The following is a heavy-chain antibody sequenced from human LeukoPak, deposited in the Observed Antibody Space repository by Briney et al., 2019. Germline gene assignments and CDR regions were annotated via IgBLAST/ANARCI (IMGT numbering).Heavy chain of an antibody. CDR3: ARMGSSPYSSSSSDY. V-gene: IGHV1-18*01. D-gene: IGHD6-6*01. Sequence: ASVKVSCKASGYTFTSYGISWVRQAPGQGLEWMGWISAYNGNTNYAQKLQGRVTMTTDTSTSTAYMELRSLRSDDTAVYYCARMGSSPYSSSSSDYWGQGTLVTVSS. CDR1: GYTFTSYG. CDR2: ISAYNGNT. J-gene: IGHJ4*02.